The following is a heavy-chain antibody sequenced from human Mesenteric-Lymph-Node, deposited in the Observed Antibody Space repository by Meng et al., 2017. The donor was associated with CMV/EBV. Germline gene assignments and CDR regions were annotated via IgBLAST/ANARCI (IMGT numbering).Heavy chain of an antibody. Sequence: GGSLRLSCAASGFTFSSYSMNWVRQAPGKGLEWVSSISSSSSYIYYADSVKGRFTISRDNAKNSLYLQMNSLRAEDTAVYYCARDWDIVVVPAAIEDYYYYGMDVWGQGTTVTVSS. CDR2: ISSSSSYI. D-gene: IGHD2-2*01. CDR3: ARDWDIVVVPAAIEDYYYYGMDV. V-gene: IGHV3-21*04. J-gene: IGHJ6*02. CDR1: GFTFSSYS.